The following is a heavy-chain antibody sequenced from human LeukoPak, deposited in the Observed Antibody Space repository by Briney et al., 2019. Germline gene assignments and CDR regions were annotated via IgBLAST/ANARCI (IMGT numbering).Heavy chain of an antibody. CDR1: GYTFTSYG. J-gene: IGHJ4*02. V-gene: IGHV1-18*01. CDR3: ARAYYDFWSGYWSDY. D-gene: IGHD3-3*01. CDR2: ISAYNGNT. Sequence: ASVKVSCKASGYTFTSYGISWVRQAPGQGLEWMGWISAYNGNTNYAQKLQGRVTMTTDTSTSTAYMELRSLRSDDTAVYYCARAYYDFWSGYWSDYWGQGTLVTVSS.